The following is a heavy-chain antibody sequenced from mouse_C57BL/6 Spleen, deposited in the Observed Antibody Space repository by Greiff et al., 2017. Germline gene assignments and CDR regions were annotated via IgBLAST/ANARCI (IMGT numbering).Heavy chain of an antibody. D-gene: IGHD4-1*01. CDR3: ARSETGYYFDY. Sequence: QVQLKESGPELVKPGASVKISCKASGYAFSSSWMNWVKQRPGQGLEWIGRIYPGDGDTNYNGKFKGKATLTADKSSSTAYMQLSSLTSEDSAVYFCARSETGYYFDYWGQGTTLTVSS. V-gene: IGHV1-82*01. J-gene: IGHJ2*01. CDR2: IYPGDGDT. CDR1: GYAFSSSW.